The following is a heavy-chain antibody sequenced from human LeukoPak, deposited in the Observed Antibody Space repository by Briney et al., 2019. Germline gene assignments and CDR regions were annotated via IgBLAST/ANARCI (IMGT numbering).Heavy chain of an antibody. Sequence: GRSLRLSCAAFGFTFSSYGMHWVRQAPGKGLEWVAVISYDGSNKYYADSVKGRFTISRDNSKNTLYLQMNSLRAEDTAVYYCAKEGRIAVAHGFDYWGQGTLVTVSS. D-gene: IGHD6-19*01. CDR3: AKEGRIAVAHGFDY. J-gene: IGHJ4*02. CDR1: GFTFSSYG. V-gene: IGHV3-30*18. CDR2: ISYDGSNK.